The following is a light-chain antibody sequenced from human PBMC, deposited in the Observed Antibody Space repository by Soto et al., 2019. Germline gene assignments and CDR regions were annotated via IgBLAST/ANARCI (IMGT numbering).Light chain of an antibody. CDR2: VAS. J-gene: IGKJ1*01. Sequence: EIVLIPSPRTLSLSLGERATXSCRASQSVSSNCLASYQQKPVQPPSLLVYVASNIPTCIPYSFGRGESFTDLTLSISREKNEGFAVYYLQQYARSCTFGQGTKVDIK. V-gene: IGKV3-20*01. CDR3: QQYARSCT. CDR1: QSVSSNC.